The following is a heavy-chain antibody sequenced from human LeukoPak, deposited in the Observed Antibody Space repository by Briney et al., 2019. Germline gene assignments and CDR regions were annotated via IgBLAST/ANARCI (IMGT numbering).Heavy chain of an antibody. CDR1: GLTFGAYW. Sequence: GGSLTLSCAPSGLTFGAYWMTWVRHAPGKGLEWVDNINQGGSAKYYVASEKGRFIITRDNEKKSLFLQMNSLAAEDTALYYWGRSWGWFGTRDYWGQGTLVTVSS. V-gene: IGHV3-7*01. CDR2: INQGGSAK. D-gene: IGHD3-10*01. J-gene: IGHJ4*02. CDR3: GRSWGWFGTRDY.